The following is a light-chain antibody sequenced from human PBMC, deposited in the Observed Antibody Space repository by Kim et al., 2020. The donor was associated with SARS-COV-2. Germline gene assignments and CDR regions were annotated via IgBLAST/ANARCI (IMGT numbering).Light chain of an antibody. CDR3: LQDYSYPLT. CDR2: AGS. J-gene: IGKJ5*01. V-gene: IGKV1-6*01. Sequence: AIQMTQSPSSLSASVGDRVTITCRASQGIRNDLGWYQQKPGKAPKLLIYAGSSLESGVPPRFSGSGSGTDFTLTISSLQPEDFVIYYCLQDYSYPLTFGQGTRLEIK. CDR1: QGIRND.